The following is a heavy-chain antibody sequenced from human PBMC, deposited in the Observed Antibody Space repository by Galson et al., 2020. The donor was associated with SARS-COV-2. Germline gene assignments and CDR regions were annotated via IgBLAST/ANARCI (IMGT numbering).Heavy chain of an antibody. D-gene: IGHD3-22*01. CDR2: INHSGST. CDR3: ARGGVSSGYYLGAYYYYGMDV. CDR1: GGSFSGYY. Sequence: SETLSLTCAVYGGSFSGYYWSWIRQPPGKGLEWIGEINHSGSTNYNPSLKSRVTISVDTSKNQFPLKLSSVTAADTAVYYCARGGVSSGYYLGAYYYYGMDVWGQGTTVTVSS. V-gene: IGHV4-34*01. J-gene: IGHJ6*02.